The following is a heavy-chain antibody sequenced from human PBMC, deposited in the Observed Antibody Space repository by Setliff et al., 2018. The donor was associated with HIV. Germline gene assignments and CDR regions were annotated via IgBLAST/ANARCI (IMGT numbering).Heavy chain of an antibody. CDR3: ARGTTLNVVPDAFDI. V-gene: IGHV4-39*01. D-gene: IGHD4-17*01. Sequence: KTSETLSLTCTVSGASITSPSYYWGWIRQPPGKGLQWIGTVYYAGGTYYNPSLKSRVTISVDTSKSQISLQMSSVTAADTAVYYCARGTTLNVVPDAFDIWGQGTMVTVSS. J-gene: IGHJ3*02. CDR1: GASITSPSYY. CDR2: VYYAGGT.